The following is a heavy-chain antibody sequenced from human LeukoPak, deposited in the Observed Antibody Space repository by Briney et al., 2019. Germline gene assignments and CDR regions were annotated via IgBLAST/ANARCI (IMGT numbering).Heavy chain of an antibody. Sequence: ASVKVSCKVSGYTLTELSMHWVRQAPGKGLEWLGGFDTEDDETIYALKVQGRVTLTEDTSTDTAYMELTSLRFEDTAIYYCAAKGKMEWEVGLHYWGQGTLLSVSS. D-gene: IGHD3-3*01. J-gene: IGHJ4*02. V-gene: IGHV1-24*01. CDR1: GYTLTELS. CDR3: AAKGKMEWEVGLHY. CDR2: FDTEDDET.